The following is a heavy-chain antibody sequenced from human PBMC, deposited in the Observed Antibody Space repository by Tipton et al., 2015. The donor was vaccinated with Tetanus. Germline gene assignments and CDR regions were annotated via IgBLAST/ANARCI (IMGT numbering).Heavy chain of an antibody. J-gene: IGHJ6*02. CDR2: ISYDGSNK. CDR3: AKDSVVVPAAMGERYYYGMDV. CDR1: GFTFSSYG. Sequence: SLRLSCAASGFTFSSYGMHWVRQAPGKGLEWVAVISYDGSNKYYADSVKGRFTISRDNSKNTLYLQMNSLRAEDTAVYYCAKDSVVVPAAMGERYYYGMDVRGQGTTVTVSS. V-gene: IGHV3-30*18. D-gene: IGHD2-2*01.